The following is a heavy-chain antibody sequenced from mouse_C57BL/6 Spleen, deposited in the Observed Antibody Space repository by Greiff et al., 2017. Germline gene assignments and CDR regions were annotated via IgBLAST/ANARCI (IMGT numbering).Heavy chain of an antibody. CDR1: GYTFTSYW. D-gene: IGHD2-10*02. Sequence: QVQLQQPGAELVKPGASVKLSCKASGYTFTSYWMQWVKQRPGQGLEWIGEIDPSDSYTNYNQKFKGKATLTVDTSSSTAYMQLSSLTSEDSAVYYCARGVRKSIFDYWGQGTTLTVSS. J-gene: IGHJ2*01. V-gene: IGHV1-50*01. CDR3: ARGVRKSIFDY. CDR2: IDPSDSYT.